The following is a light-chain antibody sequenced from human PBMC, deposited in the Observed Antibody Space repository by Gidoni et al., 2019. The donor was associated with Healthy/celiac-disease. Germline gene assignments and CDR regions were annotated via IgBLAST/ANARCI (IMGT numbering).Light chain of an antibody. CDR2: DAS. CDR3: QQYNSYIFT. CDR1: QSISSW. V-gene: IGKV1-5*01. Sequence: DIQMTQSPSTLSASVGDRVTITCRASQSISSWLAWYQQKPGKAPKLLIYDASSLESGVPSRFSGSGSGTEFTLTISSLQHDDFATYYCQQYNSYIFTFGPXTKVDIK. J-gene: IGKJ3*01.